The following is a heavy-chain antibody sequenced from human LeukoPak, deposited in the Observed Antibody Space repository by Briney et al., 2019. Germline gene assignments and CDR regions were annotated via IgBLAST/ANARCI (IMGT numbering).Heavy chain of an antibody. Sequence: SETLSLTCAVYGGSFSSYYWSWIRQPAGKGLEWIGRIYTSGSTNYNPSLKSRVTMSVDTSKNQFSLKLSSVTAADTAVYYCARSTDTAMVTHYYFDYWGQGTLVTVSS. D-gene: IGHD5-18*01. CDR2: IYTSGST. CDR1: GGSFSSYY. V-gene: IGHV4-59*10. J-gene: IGHJ4*02. CDR3: ARSTDTAMVTHYYFDY.